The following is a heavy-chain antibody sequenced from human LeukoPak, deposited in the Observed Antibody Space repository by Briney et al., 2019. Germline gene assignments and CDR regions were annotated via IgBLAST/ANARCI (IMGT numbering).Heavy chain of an antibody. Sequence: SVKVSCKASGGTFSSYAIIWVRQAPGQGLEWTGGIIPIFGTANYALKFQGRVTITTDESTSTAYMELSSLRSEDTAVYYCAGMTTGNWFDPWGQGTLVTVSS. CDR2: IIPIFGTA. CDR3: AGMTTGNWFDP. D-gene: IGHD4-11*01. CDR1: GGTFSSYA. V-gene: IGHV1-69*05. J-gene: IGHJ5*02.